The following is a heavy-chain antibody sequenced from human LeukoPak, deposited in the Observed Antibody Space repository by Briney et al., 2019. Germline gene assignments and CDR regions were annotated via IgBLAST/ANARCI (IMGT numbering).Heavy chain of an antibody. CDR2: ICGSSSII. D-gene: IGHD6-6*01. Sequence: GGSLTLSRVPSGFPLSNYSMNWVRQAPGEGLEWVSFICGSSSIIDYADSVKGRFTISRDNGKNSLFLHMNSLRAEDTAVYYCARKNTTSSEDYWGQGTLVTVSS. CDR1: GFPLSNYS. V-gene: IGHV3-48*01. CDR3: ARKNTTSSEDY. J-gene: IGHJ4*02.